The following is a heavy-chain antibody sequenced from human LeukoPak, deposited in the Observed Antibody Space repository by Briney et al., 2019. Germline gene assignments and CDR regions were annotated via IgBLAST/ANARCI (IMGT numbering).Heavy chain of an antibody. Sequence: PSETLSLTCTVSGGSISSSSYYWGWIRQPPGKGLEWIGSIYYSGSTYYNPSLKSRVTISVDTSKNQFSLKLSSVTAAGTAVYYCARLSTIMVRADFDYWGQGTLVTVSS. CDR2: IYYSGST. V-gene: IGHV4-39*01. D-gene: IGHD3-10*01. CDR3: ARLSTIMVRADFDY. J-gene: IGHJ4*02. CDR1: GGSISSSSYY.